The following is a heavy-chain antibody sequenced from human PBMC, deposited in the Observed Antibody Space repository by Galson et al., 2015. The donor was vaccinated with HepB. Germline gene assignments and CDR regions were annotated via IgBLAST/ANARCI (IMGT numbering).Heavy chain of an antibody. CDR2: ISSSSSTI. CDR1: GFTFSSYS. Sequence: SLRLSCAASGFTFSSYSMNWVRQAPGKGLEWVSYISSSSSTIYYADSVKGRFTISRDNAKNSLYLQMNSLRAEDTAVYYCARYGDYSSPARYGMDVWGQGTTVTVSS. D-gene: IGHD4-17*01. CDR3: ARYGDYSSPARYGMDV. V-gene: IGHV3-48*01. J-gene: IGHJ6*02.